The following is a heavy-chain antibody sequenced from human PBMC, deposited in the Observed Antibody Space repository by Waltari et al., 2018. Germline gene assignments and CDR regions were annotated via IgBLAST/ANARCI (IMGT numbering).Heavy chain of an antibody. Sequence: QVQLQESGPGLVKPSETLSLTCTVSGGSISSYYWSWIRQPPGKGLEWIGYISYSGSTNYNPSLKSRGTISVETSKNQFALKLGAVTAADTAVYYCARRVQYYGMDVWGQGTTVTVSS. CDR3: ARRVQYYGMDV. CDR1: GGSISSYY. J-gene: IGHJ6*02. CDR2: ISYSGST. D-gene: IGHD6-6*01. V-gene: IGHV4-59*08.